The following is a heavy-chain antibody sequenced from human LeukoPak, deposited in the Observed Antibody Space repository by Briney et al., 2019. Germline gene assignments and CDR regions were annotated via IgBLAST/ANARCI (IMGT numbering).Heavy chain of an antibody. CDR1: GYNFSRYW. CDR2: IYPGDSDT. V-gene: IGHV5-51*01. Sequence: GESLKIPCKGSGYNFSRYWIGWVRQMPGKGLEWMGIIYPGDSDTRYSPSFQGQVTISADKSISTAYLQWSSLKASDTAMYYCASTYSSGYGWFDPWGQGTLVTVSS. CDR3: ASTYSSGYGWFDP. J-gene: IGHJ5*02. D-gene: IGHD6-19*01.